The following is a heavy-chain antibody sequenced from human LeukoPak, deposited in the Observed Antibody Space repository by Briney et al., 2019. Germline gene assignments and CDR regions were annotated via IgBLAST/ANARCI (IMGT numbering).Heavy chain of an antibody. J-gene: IGHJ4*02. D-gene: IGHD3-3*01. V-gene: IGHV1-2*02. CDR3: ARDDDFWTFDY. CDR1: GYTFTDYY. CDR2: INPNSGGT. Sequence: ASVKVSCKASGYTFTDYYIHWVRQAPGQGLEWMGWINPNSGGTNYAQKFQGRVTMTRDTSISTAYMELSRLRSDDTAVYYCARDDDFWTFDYWGQGTLVTVSS.